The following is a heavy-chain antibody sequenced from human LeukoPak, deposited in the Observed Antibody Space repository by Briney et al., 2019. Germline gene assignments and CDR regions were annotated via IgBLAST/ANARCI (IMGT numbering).Heavy chain of an antibody. CDR2: IRNKANRYTT. Sequence: GGSLRLSCAASGFTFSDHYMDWVRQAPGKGLEWVGRIRNKANRYTTEYAASVKGRFTFSRDDSKNSLYLQMNSLKTEDTAMYHCARTSGSYSGGAFDIWGRGTMVTVSS. J-gene: IGHJ3*02. D-gene: IGHD1-26*01. CDR1: GFTFSDHY. CDR3: ARTSGSYSGGAFDI. V-gene: IGHV3-72*01.